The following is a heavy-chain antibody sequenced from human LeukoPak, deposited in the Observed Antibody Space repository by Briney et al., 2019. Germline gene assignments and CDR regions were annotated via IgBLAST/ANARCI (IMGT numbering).Heavy chain of an antibody. CDR3: ARDNSVRDEAWWFNP. D-gene: IGHD5-24*01. Sequence: ASVKVSCKASGYTFISYAMNWVRQAPGQGLEWMGWINTNTGNPTYAQGFTGRFVFSLDTSVSTAYLQISSLKAEDTAVYYCARDNSVRDEAWWFNPWGQGTLVTVSS. CDR1: GYTFISYA. CDR2: INTNTGNP. V-gene: IGHV7-4-1*02. J-gene: IGHJ5*02.